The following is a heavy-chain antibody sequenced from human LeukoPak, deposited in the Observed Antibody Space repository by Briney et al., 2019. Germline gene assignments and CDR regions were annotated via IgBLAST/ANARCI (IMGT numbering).Heavy chain of an antibody. CDR1: GYSITSGYY. CDR2: IYPSGST. D-gene: IGHD3-10*01. J-gene: IGHJ3*02. V-gene: IGHV4-38-2*02. CDR3: AKSNGYGLVDI. Sequence: SETLSLTCTVSGYSITSGYYWGWIRQPPGKGLEWIASIYPSGSTYYNPSLKSRVTISEDTSNNQFSLKLSSVTAADTAVYYCAKSNGYGLVDIWGQGTMVTVSS.